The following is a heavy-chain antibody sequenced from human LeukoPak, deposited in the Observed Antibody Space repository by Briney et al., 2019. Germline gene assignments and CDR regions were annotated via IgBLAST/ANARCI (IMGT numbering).Heavy chain of an antibody. CDR1: GGSFSGYY. V-gene: IGHV4-34*09. CDR3: ARDPGYSYGPGDYYYGMDV. J-gene: IGHJ6*02. CDR2: INHSGST. D-gene: IGHD5-18*01. Sequence: SETLSLTCAVYGGSFSGYYWSWIRQPPGKGLEWIGEINHSGSTNYNPSLKSRVTISVDTSKNQFSLKLSSVTAADTAVYYCARDPGYSYGPGDYYYGMDVWGQGTTVTVSS.